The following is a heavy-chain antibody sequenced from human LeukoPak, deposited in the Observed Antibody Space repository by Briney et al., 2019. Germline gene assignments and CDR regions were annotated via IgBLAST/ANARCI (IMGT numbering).Heavy chain of an antibody. V-gene: IGHV4-34*01. CDR2: TSHSGTT. CDR1: GGSFSGYY. CDR3: AKTTRASIRSAFDI. Sequence: SETLSLTCAVYGGSFSGYYWSWIRQPPGKGLEWIGCTSHSGTTFYSPSLRSRVSISVDTSNSQFSLKLSSMTATDTAVYYCAKTTRASIRSAFDIWGQGTLVTVSS. D-gene: IGHD1-7*01. J-gene: IGHJ3*02.